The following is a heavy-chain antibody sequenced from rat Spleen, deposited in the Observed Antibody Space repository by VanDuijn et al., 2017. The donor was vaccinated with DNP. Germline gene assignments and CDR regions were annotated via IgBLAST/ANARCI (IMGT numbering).Heavy chain of an antibody. J-gene: IGHJ2*01. D-gene: IGHD1-5*01. V-gene: IGHV5-7*01. CDR3: ARRAYNYGYFDY. Sequence: EVQLVESGGGLVQPGRSLQLSCAASGFTFSDYYMAWVRQAPEKGLEWVATISTSGNRIYYPDSVTGRFTISRDNSRSSLYLQMNSLKSEDTATYYCARRAYNYGYFDYWGQGVMVTVSS. CDR2: ISTSGNRI. CDR1: GFTFSDYY.